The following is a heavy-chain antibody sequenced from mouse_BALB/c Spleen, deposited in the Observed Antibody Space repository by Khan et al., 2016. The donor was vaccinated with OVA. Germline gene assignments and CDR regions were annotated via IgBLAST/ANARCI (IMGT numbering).Heavy chain of an antibody. Sequence: VQLVASGAELAKPGASVKMSCKASGYTFTSHWMHWVKQRPGKGLEWIGYINPSTGYTEYNQKFRDKATLTTDKSSSTAYMQLSSLTSEDSAVYYRARRGLYGICAYWGQETLVTVSA. V-gene: IGHV1-7*01. J-gene: IGHJ3*01. CDR3: ARRGLYGICAY. CDR1: GYTFTSHW. CDR2: INPSTGYT. D-gene: IGHD2-1*01.